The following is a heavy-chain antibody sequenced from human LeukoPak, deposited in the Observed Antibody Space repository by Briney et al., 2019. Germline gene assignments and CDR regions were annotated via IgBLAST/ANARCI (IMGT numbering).Heavy chain of an antibody. D-gene: IGHD4-17*01. CDR3: ARWPLCGDYQGCVGFDP. V-gene: IGHV4-39*07. CDR2: IYYSGST. CDR1: GGSVSSSSYY. Sequence: SETLSLTCTVSGGSVSSSSYYWGWIRQPPGKGLEWIGSIYYSGSTYYNPSLKSRVTISVDTSKNQLSLKLSSVTAADTAMYYCARWPLCGDYQGCVGFDPWGQGTLVTVSS. J-gene: IGHJ5*02.